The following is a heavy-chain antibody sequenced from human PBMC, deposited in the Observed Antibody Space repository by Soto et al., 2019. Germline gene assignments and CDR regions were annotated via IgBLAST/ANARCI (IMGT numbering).Heavy chain of an antibody. Sequence: ASVKVSCTASGYTFTSYDINWVRQATVQGLEWMGWMNPNSGNTGYAQKFQGRVTMTRNTSISTAYMELSSLRSEDTAVYYCARMRYCSSTSRYFWFDPWGQGTLVTVAS. CDR2: MNPNSGNT. J-gene: IGHJ5*02. CDR3: ARMRYCSSTSRYFWFDP. CDR1: GYTFTSYD. V-gene: IGHV1-8*01. D-gene: IGHD2-2*01.